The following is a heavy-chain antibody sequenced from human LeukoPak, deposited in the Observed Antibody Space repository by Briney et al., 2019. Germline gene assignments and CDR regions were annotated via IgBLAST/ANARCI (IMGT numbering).Heavy chain of an antibody. CDR2: IYTSGST. J-gene: IGHJ4*02. CDR1: GGSISSYY. Sequence: PSETLSLTCTVSGGSISSYYWSWIRQPAGKGLEWIGRIYTSGSTNYNPSLKSRVTMSVDTSKSQFSLKLSSVTAADTAVYYCARGPRRGIASGSREYYFDYWGQGTLVTVSS. D-gene: IGHD6-13*01. V-gene: IGHV4-4*07. CDR3: ARGPRRGIASGSREYYFDY.